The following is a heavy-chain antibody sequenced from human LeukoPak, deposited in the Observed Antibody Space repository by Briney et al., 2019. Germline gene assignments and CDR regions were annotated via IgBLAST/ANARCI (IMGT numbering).Heavy chain of an antibody. CDR2: IYTSGSS. CDR3: ARDRGEYYYGSGSHNWFDP. V-gene: IGHV4-61*02. Sequence: SSETLSLTCTVSGGSISSGSYYWSWIRQPAGQGLEWIGRIYTSGSSNYNPSLKSRVTISVDTSKNQFSLKLSSVTAADTAVYYCARDRGEYYYGSGSHNWFDPWGQGTLVTVSS. J-gene: IGHJ5*02. D-gene: IGHD3-10*01. CDR1: GGSISSGSYY.